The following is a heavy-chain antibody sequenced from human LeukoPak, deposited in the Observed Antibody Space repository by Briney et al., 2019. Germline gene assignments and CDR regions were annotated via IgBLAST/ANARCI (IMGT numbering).Heavy chain of an antibody. D-gene: IGHD3-16*02. V-gene: IGHV1-2*02. CDR1: GYTFTGYY. CDR3: ARVEVGDYVWGSYRL. J-gene: IGHJ4*02. CDR2: INPNSGGT. Sequence: ASVKVSCKASGYTFTGYYMHWVRQAPGQGLEWMGWINPNSGGTNYAQKFQGRVTMTRDTSINTAYMELSRLRSDDTAVYYCARVEVGDYVWGSYRLWGQGTLVTVSS.